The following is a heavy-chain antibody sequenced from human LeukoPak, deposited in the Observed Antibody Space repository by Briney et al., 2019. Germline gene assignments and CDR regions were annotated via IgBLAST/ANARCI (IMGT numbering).Heavy chain of an antibody. CDR3: ARDPSSSWYANLFWYYFDY. CDR1: GYTFTSYG. D-gene: IGHD6-13*01. V-gene: IGHV1-46*01. Sequence: GASVKVSCKASGYTFTSYGISWVRQAPGQGLEWMGIINPSGGSTSYAQKFQGRVTMTRDTSTSTVYMELSSLRSEDTAVYYCARDPSSSWYANLFWYYFDYWGQGTLVTVSS. J-gene: IGHJ4*02. CDR2: INPSGGST.